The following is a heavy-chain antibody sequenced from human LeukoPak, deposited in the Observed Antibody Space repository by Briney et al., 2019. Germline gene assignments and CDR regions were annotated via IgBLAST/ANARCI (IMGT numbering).Heavy chain of an antibody. V-gene: IGHV3-30-3*01. Sequence: GGSLGLSCAASGFPFNNYALHWVRQAPGKGLEWVSVISYDGSKLYYADSVKDRFTISRDNSKNTLYMQMNSLRPEDTAVYYCARGGQWLISYYFDYWGQGTLVTVSS. CDR1: GFPFNNYA. CDR3: ARGGQWLISYYFDY. CDR2: ISYDGSKL. J-gene: IGHJ4*02. D-gene: IGHD6-19*01.